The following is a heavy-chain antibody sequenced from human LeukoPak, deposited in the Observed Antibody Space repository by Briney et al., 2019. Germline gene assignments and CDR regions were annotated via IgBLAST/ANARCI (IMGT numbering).Heavy chain of an antibody. CDR2: IKRDGSEK. V-gene: IGHV3-7*03. CDR3: ARDGAAARPEYYYYYGMDV. D-gene: IGHD6-13*01. CDR1: GFTFNSYW. Sequence: GGSLRLSCAASGFTFNSYWMNWVRQAPGKGLEWVANIKRDGSEKYYVDSVKGRFTISRDNAKNSLDLQMNSLRVEDTAVYYCARDGAAARPEYYYYYGMDVWGQGTTVTVSS. J-gene: IGHJ6*02.